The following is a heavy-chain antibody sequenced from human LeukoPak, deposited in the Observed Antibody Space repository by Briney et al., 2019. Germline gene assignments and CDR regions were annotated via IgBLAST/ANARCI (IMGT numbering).Heavy chain of an antibody. CDR2: IYYTGST. Sequence: TSETLSLTCSVSGGSIGRYLWSWMRQPPGKGLEWMGYIYYTGSTNCNPSLKSRVTISVDTAKNQFSLRLSSVTAADTAVYYCARHRMGADYDEFEGWGQGALVSASS. V-gene: IGHV4-59*08. J-gene: IGHJ4*02. CDR3: ARHRMGADYDEFEG. D-gene: IGHD4-17*01. CDR1: GGSIGRYL.